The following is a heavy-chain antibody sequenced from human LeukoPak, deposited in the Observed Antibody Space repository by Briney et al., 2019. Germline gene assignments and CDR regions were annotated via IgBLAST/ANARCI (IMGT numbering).Heavy chain of an antibody. CDR1: GFSLSNSRVV. CDR2: IYWDDDK. V-gene: IGHV2-5*02. Sequence: ASGPTLVNPTQTLTLTCTVSGFSLSNSRVVVGWVRQPPGKALEWLGLIYWDDDKRYSPSLKSRLTITKDTSKNQVVLTMTNMDPVDTATYYCAHRLRELSGYYLGYFGYWGQGTLVTVSS. CDR3: AHRLRELSGYYLGYFGY. D-gene: IGHD3-22*01. J-gene: IGHJ4*02.